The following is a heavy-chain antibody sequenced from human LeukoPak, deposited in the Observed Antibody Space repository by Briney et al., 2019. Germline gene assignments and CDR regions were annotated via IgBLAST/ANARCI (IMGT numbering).Heavy chain of an antibody. Sequence: TGGSLRLSCAASGFTFSSYAMSWVRQAPGKGLEWVSAISGSGGSTYYADSVKGRFTISRDNSKNTLYLQMNSLRAEDTAVYYCAKDPEYSSHRGFDYWGQGTLVTVSS. CDR2: ISGSGGST. CDR1: GFTFSSYA. D-gene: IGHD6-6*01. V-gene: IGHV3-23*01. CDR3: AKDPEYSSHRGFDY. J-gene: IGHJ4*02.